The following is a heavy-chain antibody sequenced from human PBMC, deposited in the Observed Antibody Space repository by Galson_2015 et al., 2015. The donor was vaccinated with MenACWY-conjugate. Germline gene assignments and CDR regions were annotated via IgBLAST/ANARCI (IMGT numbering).Heavy chain of an antibody. J-gene: IGHJ4*02. CDR1: GGSISSSNW. D-gene: IGHD3-3*01. V-gene: IGHV4-4*02. CDR3: ARRGPGSDFWSGYYFFDY. Sequence: ETLSLTCAVSGGSISSSNWWSWVRQPPGKGLEWIGEIYHSGSTNYNPSLKSRVSISVDKSKNQFSLKLSSVTAADTAVYYCARRGPGSDFWSGYYFFDYWGQGTLVTVS. CDR2: IYHSGST.